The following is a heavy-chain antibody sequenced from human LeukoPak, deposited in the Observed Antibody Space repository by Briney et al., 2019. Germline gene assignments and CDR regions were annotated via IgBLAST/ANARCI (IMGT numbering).Heavy chain of an antibody. CDR1: GYTLTELS. CDR3: ATVSPGHDYGGPELDY. CDR2: FDPEDGET. J-gene: IGHJ4*02. D-gene: IGHD4-23*01. Sequence: ASVKVSCKVSGYTLTELSMHWVRQAPGKGLEWMGGFDPEDGETIYAQKFQGRVTMTEDTSTDTAYTELSSLRSEDTAVYYCATVSPGHDYGGPELDYWGQGTLVTVSS. V-gene: IGHV1-24*01.